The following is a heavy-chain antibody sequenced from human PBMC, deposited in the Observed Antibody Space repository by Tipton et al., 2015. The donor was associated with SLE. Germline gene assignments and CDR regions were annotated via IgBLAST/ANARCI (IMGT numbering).Heavy chain of an antibody. J-gene: IGHJ3*02. CDR3: AIAMGIGFDN. D-gene: IGHD7-27*01. Sequence: TLSLTCTVSGGSISIYYWSWIRQPPGKGLEWIGYIYTSGSTNYNPSLKSRVTISVDTSKNQFSLKLNSVTAADTAVYYCAIAMGIGFDNWGQGTMVTVSS. CDR1: GGSISIYY. V-gene: IGHV4-4*08. CDR2: IYTSGST.